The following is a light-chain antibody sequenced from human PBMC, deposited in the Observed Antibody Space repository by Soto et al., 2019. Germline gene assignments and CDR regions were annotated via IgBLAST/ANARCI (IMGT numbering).Light chain of an antibody. CDR1: QGVSSY. Sequence: AIRMTQSPSSLSASTGDSVTITCRASQGVSSYLAWYQQKPGKAPKLLIFAASTMQSGVPSRFSGSGSGTDFTLTICCLQSEDFATYYCQQYYAYPWTFGQGTKVEVK. CDR3: QQYYAYPWT. V-gene: IGKV1-8*01. J-gene: IGKJ1*01. CDR2: AAS.